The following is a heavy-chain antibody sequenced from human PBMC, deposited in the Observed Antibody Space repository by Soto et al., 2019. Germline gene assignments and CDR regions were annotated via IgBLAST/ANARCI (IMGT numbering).Heavy chain of an antibody. CDR2: ISAYNGNT. CDR3: ARDAPRTSTSFEP. Sequence: ASVKVSCKASGYTFTSSGISWVRQAPGQGLEWMGWISAYNGNTNYAQKLQGRVTMTTDTSTSTAYMDRRSLRSDDTAVYYCARDAPRTSTSFEPWGQGTLVTVSS. CDR1: GYTFTSSG. V-gene: IGHV1-18*04. J-gene: IGHJ5*02.